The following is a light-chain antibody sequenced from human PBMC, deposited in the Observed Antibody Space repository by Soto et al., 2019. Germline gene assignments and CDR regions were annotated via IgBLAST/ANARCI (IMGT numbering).Light chain of an antibody. J-gene: IGKJ1*01. CDR1: QSVSSNF. V-gene: IGKV3-20*01. CDR3: HQYGSSPRT. CDR2: GAS. Sequence: EIVLTQSPGTLSLSPGDRATLSCRASQSVSSNFLAWNQQKPGQAPRLLIYGASSRATGIPDRFSGSESRTDFTLTIRRLEPEAFALYFCHQYGSSPRTFGQGTMVEIK.